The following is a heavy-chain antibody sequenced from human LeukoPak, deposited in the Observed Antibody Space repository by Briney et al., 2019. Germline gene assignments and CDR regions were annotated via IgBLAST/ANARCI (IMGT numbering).Heavy chain of an antibody. D-gene: IGHD1-26*01. CDR2: INPSGGST. Sequence: GASVKVSCKASGYTFTSYYMHWVRQAPGQGLEWMGIINPSGGSTSYAQKFQGRVTMTRDTSTSTVYMELSSLRSEDTAVYYCAKPLYSGSYYTPLDFDYWGQGTLVTVSS. CDR1: GYTFTSYY. J-gene: IGHJ4*02. V-gene: IGHV1-46*01. CDR3: AKPLYSGSYYTPLDFDY.